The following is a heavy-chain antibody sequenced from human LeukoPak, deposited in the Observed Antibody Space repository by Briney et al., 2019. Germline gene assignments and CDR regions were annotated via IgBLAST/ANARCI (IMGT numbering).Heavy chain of an antibody. J-gene: IGHJ1*01. V-gene: IGHV3-23*01. D-gene: IGHD2-15*01. CDR3: AKDPGYCSGGSCYLYFQH. CDR1: GFTFSSYA. CDR2: ISDSGGST. Sequence: PGGSLRLSCAASGFTFSSYAMSWVRQAPGKGLEWVSAISDSGGSTYYADSVKGRFTISRDNSKNTLYLQMNSLRAEDTAVYYCAKDPGYCSGGSCYLYFQHWGQGTLVTVSS.